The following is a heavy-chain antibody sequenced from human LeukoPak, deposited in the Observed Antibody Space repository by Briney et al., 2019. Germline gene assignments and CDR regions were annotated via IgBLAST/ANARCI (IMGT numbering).Heavy chain of an antibody. V-gene: IGHV4-59*08. Sequence: SETLSLTCTVSGGSISNYYWNWIRQAPGKGLEWIGYIYYSGSTNYNPSLKSRVTISVDTSKNQFSLKLSSVTAADTAVYYCARRDYYYYGMDVWGQGTTVTVSS. J-gene: IGHJ6*02. CDR2: IYYSGST. CDR1: GGSISNYY. CDR3: ARRDYYYYGMDV.